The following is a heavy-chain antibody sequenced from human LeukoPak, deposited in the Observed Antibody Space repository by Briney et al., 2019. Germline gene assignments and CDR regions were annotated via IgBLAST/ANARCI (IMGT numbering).Heavy chain of an antibody. CDR3: AKDPPLSFWSGYYPPPDFDY. Sequence: GSLRLSCAASGFTFSSYGMHWVCQAPGKGLEWVAFIRYDGSNKYYADSVKGRFTISRDNSKNTLYLQMNSLRAEDTAVYYCAKDPPLSFWSGYYPPPDFDYWGQGTLVTVSS. CDR2: IRYDGSNK. CDR1: GFTFSSYG. V-gene: IGHV3-30*02. D-gene: IGHD3-3*01. J-gene: IGHJ4*02.